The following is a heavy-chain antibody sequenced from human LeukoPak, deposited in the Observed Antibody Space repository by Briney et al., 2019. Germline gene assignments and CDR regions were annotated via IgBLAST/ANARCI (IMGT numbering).Heavy chain of an antibody. CDR3: ARANGGGLDY. Sequence: ASVKVSCKTSGYTFSTYYMHWVRQAPGQGLEWLGIINPTDGSTNYTQKIQGRVTMTRDTATGTVYLELSSLRSEDTAVYWCARANGGGLDYWGQGTLITVSS. J-gene: IGHJ4*02. D-gene: IGHD3-10*01. V-gene: IGHV1-46*01. CDR2: INPTDGST. CDR1: GYTFSTYY.